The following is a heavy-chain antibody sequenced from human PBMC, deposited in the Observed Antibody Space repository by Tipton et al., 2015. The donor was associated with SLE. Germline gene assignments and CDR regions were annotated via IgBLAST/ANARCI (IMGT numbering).Heavy chain of an antibody. V-gene: IGHV4-61*01. CDR1: GGSLSSSSYY. CDR2: IYYSGST. CDR3: ARGSGLEGAPDAFDI. D-gene: IGHD1-26*01. Sequence: LRLSCTVSGGSLSSSSYYWSWIRQPPGKGLEWIGYIYYSGSTNYNPSLKSRVTISVDTSKNQFSLKLSSVTAADTAVYYCARGSGLEGAPDAFDIWGQGTMVTVSS. J-gene: IGHJ3*02.